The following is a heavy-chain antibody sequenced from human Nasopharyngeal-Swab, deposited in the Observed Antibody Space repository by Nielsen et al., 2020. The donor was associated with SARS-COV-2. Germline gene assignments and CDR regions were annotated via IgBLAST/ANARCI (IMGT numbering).Heavy chain of an antibody. V-gene: IGHV5-51*01. Sequence: GESLKISCKGSGFSFPSYWIGWVRQMPGKGLEWMGIIYPGDSDTRYSPSFQGQVTISADKSISTAYLQWSSLKASDTAMYYCARHGTQGPYQAGAFDIWGQGTMVTVSS. D-gene: IGHD1-26*01. CDR2: IYPGDSDT. J-gene: IGHJ3*02. CDR3: ARHGTQGPYQAGAFDI. CDR1: GFSFPSYW.